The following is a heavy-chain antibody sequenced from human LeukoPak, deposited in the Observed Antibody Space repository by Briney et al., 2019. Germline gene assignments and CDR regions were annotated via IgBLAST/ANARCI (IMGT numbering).Heavy chain of an antibody. CDR3: ARLYKDIVVVPAAKAGRSGFDY. V-gene: IGHV5-51*01. CDR1: GYSFTSYW. CDR2: IYPGGSDT. Sequence: GESLKISRKGSGYSFTSYWIGWVRQMPGKGLEWMGIIYPGGSDTRYSPSFQGQVTISADKSISTAYLQWSSLKASDTAMYYCARLYKDIVVVPAAKAGRSGFDYWGQGTLVTVSS. D-gene: IGHD2-2*01. J-gene: IGHJ4*02.